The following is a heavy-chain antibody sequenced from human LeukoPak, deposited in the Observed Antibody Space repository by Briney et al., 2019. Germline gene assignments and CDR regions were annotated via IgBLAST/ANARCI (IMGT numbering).Heavy chain of an antibody. Sequence: GASVKVSCKASGYTFTGYYMHWVRQAPGQGLEWMGWINPNSGGTNYAQKFQGRVTMTRDTSISTVYMELSRLRSDDTAVYYCARDLEQLVPLFYYWGQGTLVTVSS. CDR3: ARDLEQLVPLFYY. CDR2: INPNSGGT. V-gene: IGHV1-2*02. J-gene: IGHJ4*02. D-gene: IGHD6-6*01. CDR1: GYTFTGYY.